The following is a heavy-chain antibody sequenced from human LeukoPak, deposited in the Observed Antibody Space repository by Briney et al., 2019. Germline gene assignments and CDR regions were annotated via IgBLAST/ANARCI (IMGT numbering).Heavy chain of an antibody. CDR2: ISSSGSTI. CDR1: GGSISSSSYY. V-gene: IGHV3-11*04. Sequence: LSLTCTVSGGSISSSSYYWGWIRQAPGKGLEWVSYISSSGSTIYYADSVKGRFTISRDNAKNSLYLQMNSLRAEDTAVYYCAKDRVSSYFWSGYPFDYWGQGTLVTVSS. CDR3: AKDRVSSYFWSGYPFDY. D-gene: IGHD3-3*01. J-gene: IGHJ4*02.